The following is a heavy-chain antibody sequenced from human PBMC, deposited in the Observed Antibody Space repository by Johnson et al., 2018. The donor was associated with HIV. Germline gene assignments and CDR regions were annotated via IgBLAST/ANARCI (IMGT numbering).Heavy chain of an antibody. J-gene: IGHJ3*02. CDR3: ARDRDLGRAFDI. CDR2: IYWNGGST. V-gene: IGHV3-20*04. D-gene: IGHD1-26*01. CDR1: GFTFDDYG. Sequence: VHLVESGGGVVRPGGSLRLSCAASGFTFDDYGMSWVRQAPGKGLEWVSGIYWNGGSTGYADSVKGRFTISSDNSKNSLYLQMNSLRAEDTALYYCARDRDLGRAFDIWGQGTMVTVSS.